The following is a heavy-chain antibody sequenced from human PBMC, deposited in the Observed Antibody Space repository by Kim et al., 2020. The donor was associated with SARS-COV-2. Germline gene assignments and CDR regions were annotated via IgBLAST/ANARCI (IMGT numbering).Heavy chain of an antibody. CDR2: ISHGGIT. J-gene: IGHJ3*02. Sequence: GGSLRLSCAASGFTFSSYGMSWVRQAPGEGLEWVSAISHGGITYYSAALKDGFPTFTDDTTNTSLLLLINSLAADATVDYYSARSVSHGVFDTLC. CDR1: GFTFSSYG. D-gene: IGHD4-17*01. CDR3: SARSVSHGVFDT. V-gene: IGHV3-23*01.